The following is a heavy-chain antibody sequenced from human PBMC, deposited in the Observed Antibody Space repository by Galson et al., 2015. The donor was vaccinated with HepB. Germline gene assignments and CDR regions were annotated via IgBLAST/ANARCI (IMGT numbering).Heavy chain of an antibody. V-gene: IGHV3-30-3*01. J-gene: IGHJ5*02. Sequence: SLRLSCAAYGFTFSSYAMHWVRQAPGKGLEWVAVISYDGSNKYYTDSVKGRFTISRDNSKNTLYLQMNSLRAEDTAVYYCARSYYDVWSGHYPWWFDPWGQGTLVTVSS. CDR1: GFTFSSYA. CDR2: ISYDGSNK. CDR3: ARSYYDVWSGHYPWWFDP. D-gene: IGHD3-3*01.